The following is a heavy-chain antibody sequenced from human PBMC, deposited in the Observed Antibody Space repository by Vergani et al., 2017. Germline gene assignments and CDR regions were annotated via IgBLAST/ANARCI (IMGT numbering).Heavy chain of an antibody. Sequence: EVQLVESGGGLVKPGGSLRLSCAASGFTFSNAWMSWVRQAPGKGLEGVGRIKSKTDGGTTDYAAPVKGRFTISRDDSNNTLYLQMNSLKTEDTAVYYCTTDIGVEMATIFNSGRDYWGQGTLVTVSS. J-gene: IGHJ4*02. V-gene: IGHV3-15*01. CDR1: GFTFSNAW. D-gene: IGHD5-24*01. CDR2: IKSKTDGGTT. CDR3: TTDIGVEMATIFNSGRDY.